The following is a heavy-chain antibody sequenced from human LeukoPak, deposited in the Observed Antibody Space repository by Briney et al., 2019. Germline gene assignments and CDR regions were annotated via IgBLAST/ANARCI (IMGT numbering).Heavy chain of an antibody. J-gene: IGHJ6*03. Sequence: ASVKVSCKASGYTFTSYYMHWVRQAPGQGLEWMGIINPSGGSTSYAQKFQGRVTMTRDTSTSTVYMELSSLRSEDTAVYYCARLGLPYYYDSSGYYPYYYYYMDVWGKGTTVTVSS. CDR1: GYTFTSYY. CDR3: ARLGLPYYYDSSGYYPYYYYYMDV. D-gene: IGHD3-22*01. CDR2: INPSGGST. V-gene: IGHV1-46*01.